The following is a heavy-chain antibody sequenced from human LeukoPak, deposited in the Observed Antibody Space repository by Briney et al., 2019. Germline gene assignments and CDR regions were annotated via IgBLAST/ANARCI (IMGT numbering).Heavy chain of an antibody. CDR2: IWYDGSNK. Sequence: GRSLRLSCAASGFTFSSYGMHWVRQAPGKGLAWVAVIWYDGSNKYYADSVKGRFTISRDNSKNTLYLQMNSLRAEDTAVYYCARDLCSSTSGYDGSFDYWGQGTLVTVSS. V-gene: IGHV3-33*01. D-gene: IGHD2-2*01. J-gene: IGHJ4*02. CDR3: ARDLCSSTSGYDGSFDY. CDR1: GFTFSSYG.